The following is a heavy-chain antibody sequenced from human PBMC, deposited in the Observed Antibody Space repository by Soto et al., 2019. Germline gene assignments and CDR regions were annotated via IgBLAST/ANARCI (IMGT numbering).Heavy chain of an antibody. CDR3: ARSIVVVTALDY. Sequence: QVQLVQSGAEEKKPGASVKVSCKASGYTFTSYAMHWVRQAPGQRLEWMGWINAGNGNTKYPQKFQGRVTITRDTSASPAYLALSSLRSADTAVYSCARSIVVVTALDYWGQGTLVTVSS. J-gene: IGHJ4*02. D-gene: IGHD2-21*02. CDR1: GYTFTSYA. CDR2: INAGNGNT. V-gene: IGHV1-3*05.